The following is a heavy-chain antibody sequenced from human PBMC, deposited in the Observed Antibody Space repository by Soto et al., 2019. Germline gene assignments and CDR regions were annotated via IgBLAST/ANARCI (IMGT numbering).Heavy chain of an antibody. CDR2: ISYDGSNK. V-gene: IGHV3-30-3*01. J-gene: IGHJ6*02. CDR3: ARDEGYRNWGHYSYYCMDV. D-gene: IGHD3-16*01. CDR1: GFTFSSYA. Sequence: QVQLVESGGGVVQPGRSLRLSCAASGFTFSSYAMHWVRQAPGKGLEWVAVISYDGSNKYYADSVKGRFTISRDNSKNTLYLQMNSLRAEDTAVYYCARDEGYRNWGHYSYYCMDVWGQGTTVTVSS.